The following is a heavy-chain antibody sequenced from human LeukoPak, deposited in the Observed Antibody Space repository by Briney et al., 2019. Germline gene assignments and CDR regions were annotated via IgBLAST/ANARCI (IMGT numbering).Heavy chain of an antibody. CDR2: ISGSGGST. CDR1: GFTFSSYA. D-gene: IGHD5-24*01. Sequence: GGSLRLSCAASGFTFSSYAMSRVRQAPGKGLEWVSAISGSGGSTYYADSVKGRFTISRDNTKNTLYLQMNSLRAEDTAVYYCAKVAVEMATINDAFDIWGQGTMVTVSS. J-gene: IGHJ3*02. V-gene: IGHV3-23*01. CDR3: AKVAVEMATINDAFDI.